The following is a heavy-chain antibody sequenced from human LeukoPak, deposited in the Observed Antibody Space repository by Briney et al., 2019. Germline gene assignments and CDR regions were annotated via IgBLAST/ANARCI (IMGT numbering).Heavy chain of an antibody. CDR3: ARAGSGNYDWFDP. CDR1: GYTFTSYG. V-gene: IGHV1-69*05. J-gene: IGHJ5*02. Sequence: SVKVSCKASGYTFTSYGISWVRQAPGQGLEWMGGIIPIFGTANYAQKFQGRVTITTDESTSTAYMELSSLRSEDTAVYYRARAGSGNYDWFDPWGQGTLVTVSS. CDR2: IIPIFGTA. D-gene: IGHD3-10*01.